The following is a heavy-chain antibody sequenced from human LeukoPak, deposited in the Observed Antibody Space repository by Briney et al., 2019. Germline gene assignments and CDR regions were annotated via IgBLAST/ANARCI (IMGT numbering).Heavy chain of an antibody. CDR1: GFTFSPYSMN. J-gene: IGHJ5*02. D-gene: IGHD3-10*01. V-gene: IGHV4-39*01. CDR2: IYYSGST. Sequence: PGGSLRLSCAASGFTFSPYSMNWVRQPPGKGLEWIGSIYYSGSTYYNPSLKSRVTISVDTSKNQFSLKLSSVTAADTAVYYCARTMVRGVIWWFDPWGQGTLVTVSS. CDR3: ARTMVRGVIWWFDP.